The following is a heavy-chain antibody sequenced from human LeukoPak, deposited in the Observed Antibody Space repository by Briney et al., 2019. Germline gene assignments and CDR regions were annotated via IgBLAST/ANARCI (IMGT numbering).Heavy chain of an antibody. CDR2: IYSGGST. Sequence: GGSLRLSCAASGFTVSSNYMSWVRQAPGKGLEWVSVIYSGGSTYYAGSVKGRFTISRDNSKNTLYLQMNSLRAEDTAVYYCARASPYYYMDVWGKGTTVTVSS. V-gene: IGHV3-53*01. CDR3: ARASPYYYMDV. J-gene: IGHJ6*03. CDR1: GFTVSSNY.